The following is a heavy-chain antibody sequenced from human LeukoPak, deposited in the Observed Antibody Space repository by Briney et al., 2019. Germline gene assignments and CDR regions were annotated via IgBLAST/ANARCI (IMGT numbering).Heavy chain of an antibody. Sequence: EASVKVSCKASGYTFTGYYMHWVRQAPGQGLEWMGWINPNSGGTNYAQKFQGWVTMTRDTSISTAYMELSRLRSDDTAVYYCARFRAVVGFDYWGQGTLVTVSS. J-gene: IGHJ4*02. CDR2: INPNSGGT. CDR1: GYTFTGYY. CDR3: ARFRAVVGFDY. D-gene: IGHD6-19*01. V-gene: IGHV1-2*04.